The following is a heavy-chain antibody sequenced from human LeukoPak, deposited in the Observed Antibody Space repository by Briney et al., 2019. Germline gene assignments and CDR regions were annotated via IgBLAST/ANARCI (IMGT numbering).Heavy chain of an antibody. Sequence: PGGSLRLSCAASGFTFSNYWMHWVRHAPGKGLVWVSRIKGDGSHTIYADSVKGRFTISRDNSKNTLYLQMNSLRAEDTAVYYCARESTRRMTTVTLYYYYGMDVWGQGTTVTVSS. V-gene: IGHV3-74*01. CDR3: ARESTRRMTTVTLYYYYGMDV. J-gene: IGHJ6*02. CDR2: IKGDGSHT. D-gene: IGHD4-17*01. CDR1: GFTFSNYW.